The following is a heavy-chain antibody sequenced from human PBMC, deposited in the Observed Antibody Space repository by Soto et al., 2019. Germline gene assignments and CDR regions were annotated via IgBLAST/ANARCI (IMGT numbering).Heavy chain of an antibody. J-gene: IGHJ4*02. D-gene: IGHD1-26*01. CDR1: GYSFISHG. CDR3: ARDEPILGGIGGDY. V-gene: IGHV1-18*01. Sequence: QVQLVQSGAEVKKPGASVKVSCKASGYSFISHGITWVRQAPGQGLEWMGWISAYNGNTKYAQKVQGRVTMTTDTXRSTAYVELRSLRYDDTAVYYCARDEPILGGIGGDYWGQGTLVTVSS. CDR2: ISAYNGNT.